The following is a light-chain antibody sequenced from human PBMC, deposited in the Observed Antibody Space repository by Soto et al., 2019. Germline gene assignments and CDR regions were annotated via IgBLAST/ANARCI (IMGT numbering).Light chain of an antibody. Sequence: DIQMTQSPSSVSASVGDRVTITCRASQGISSWLVWYQQKPGKAPKLLIHTASILQSGVPSRFSGSGFGTNFSLTISSLQPDDFATYFCHQSDSLPLTFGPGTTVDIK. CDR2: TAS. J-gene: IGKJ3*01. V-gene: IGKV1-12*01. CDR1: QGISSW. CDR3: HQSDSLPLT.